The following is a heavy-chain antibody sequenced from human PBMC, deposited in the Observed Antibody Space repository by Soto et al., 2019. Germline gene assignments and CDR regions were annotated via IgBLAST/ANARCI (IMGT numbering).Heavy chain of an antibody. CDR3: ARGISKYCSWYEPHTLFDA. CDR1: GGPINSPDYY. V-gene: IGHV4-30-4*01. Sequence: QVQLQESGPGLVKPSQTLSLTCNVSGGPINSPDYYWTWIRQSPGQGLEWIGYLYFNGGTKYNPSLRTPISMSLDTSKTQFSLKMRSVTGADTAVYYGARGISKYCSWYEPHTLFDAWGQGALVTVSS. CDR2: LYFNGGT. J-gene: IGHJ5*02. D-gene: IGHD6-13*01.